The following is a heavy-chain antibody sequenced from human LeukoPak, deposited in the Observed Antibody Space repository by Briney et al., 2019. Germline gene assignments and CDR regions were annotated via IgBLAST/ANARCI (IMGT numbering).Heavy chain of an antibody. CDR3: ARGYYDFWSGPPLRARLNAFDI. Sequence: SETLSLTCTVSGGSISSYYWSWIRQPAGKGLEWIGRIYTSGSTYYNPSLKSQVTMSVDTSKNQFSLKLSSVTAADTAVYYCARGYYDFWSGPPLRARLNAFDIWGQGTMVTVSS. CDR2: IYTSGST. CDR1: GGSISSYY. V-gene: IGHV4-4*07. J-gene: IGHJ3*02. D-gene: IGHD3-3*01.